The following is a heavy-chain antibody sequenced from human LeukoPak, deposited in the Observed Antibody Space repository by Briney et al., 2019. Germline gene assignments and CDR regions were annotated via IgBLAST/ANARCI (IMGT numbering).Heavy chain of an antibody. CDR3: ARGTQDDYVWGSYRHSWFDP. Sequence: GGSLSLSCAASGFTFASETMNWVRQAPGKGLEWVSSISSSSTYIYYADSVRGRFTISRDNAKNLIFLQMNSLRVEDTALYYCARGTQDDYVWGSYRHSWFDPWGQGILVTVSS. CDR2: ISSSSTYI. V-gene: IGHV3-21*01. D-gene: IGHD3-16*02. CDR1: GFTFASET. J-gene: IGHJ5*02.